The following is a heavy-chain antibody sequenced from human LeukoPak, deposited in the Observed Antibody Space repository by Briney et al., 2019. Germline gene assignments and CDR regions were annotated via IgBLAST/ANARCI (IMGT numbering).Heavy chain of an antibody. V-gene: IGHV4-38-2*02. Sequence: SETLSLTCTVSGYSISSAYYWGWIRQPPGKGLEWIGTIYHSGSTYYNTSLKSRVTISVDMSKSQFSLKLSSVTAADTAVYYCARDLGYSSSWYVGAGYYYYMDVWGKGTTVTISS. CDR3: ARDLGYSSSWYVGAGYYYYMDV. CDR2: IYHSGST. J-gene: IGHJ6*03. CDR1: GYSISSAYY. D-gene: IGHD6-13*01.